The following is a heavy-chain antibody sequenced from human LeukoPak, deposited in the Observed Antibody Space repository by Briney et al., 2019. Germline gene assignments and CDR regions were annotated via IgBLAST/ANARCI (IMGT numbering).Heavy chain of an antibody. CDR3: AKDVLAAAVDDY. CDR2: ITSSSTYI. V-gene: IGHV3-21*01. J-gene: IGHJ4*02. Sequence: PGGSLRLSCAASGFTFSSYNMNWVRQAPGKGLEWVSSITSSSTYIYYADSVKGRFTISRDNSKNTLYLQMNSLRAEDTAVYYCAKDVLAAAVDDYWGQGTLVTVSS. CDR1: GFTFSSYN. D-gene: IGHD6-13*01.